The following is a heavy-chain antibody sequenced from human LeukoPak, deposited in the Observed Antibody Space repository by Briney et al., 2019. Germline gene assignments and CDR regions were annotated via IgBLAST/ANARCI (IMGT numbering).Heavy chain of an antibody. CDR1: GFTFDDYG. Sequence: PGGSLRLSCAASGFTFDDYGMSWVRQAPGKGLEWVSSINWNGGSTGYADSAKGRFTISRDNAKNSLYLQMNSLRAEDTALYYCARDLSSWYRSWFDPWGQGTLVTVSS. CDR2: INWNGGST. V-gene: IGHV3-20*04. CDR3: ARDLSSWYRSWFDP. D-gene: IGHD6-13*01. J-gene: IGHJ5*02.